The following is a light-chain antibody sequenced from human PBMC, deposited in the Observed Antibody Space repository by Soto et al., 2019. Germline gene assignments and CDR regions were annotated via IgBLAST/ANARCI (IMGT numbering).Light chain of an antibody. V-gene: IGKV1-39*01. J-gene: IGKJ2*01. CDR3: QQSFSLPRT. Sequence: DTQMTQSPSSLSASVGDRVTITCRTSQSISSYLNWYQQKPGKAPNLLIYVASSLQSGVPSRFSGSGSGTEFTLTISSLQPEDFATYYCQQSFSLPRTFGQGTRLEIK. CDR2: VAS. CDR1: QSISSY.